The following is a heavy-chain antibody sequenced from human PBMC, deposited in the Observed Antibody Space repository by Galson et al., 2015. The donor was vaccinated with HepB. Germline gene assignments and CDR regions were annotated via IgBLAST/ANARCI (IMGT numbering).Heavy chain of an antibody. CDR2: IIPIFGTA. V-gene: IGHV1-69*13. CDR3: ARDAGVLRYFDWLSHTGGWFDP. D-gene: IGHD3-9*01. CDR1: GGTFSSYA. Sequence: SVKVSCKASGGTFSSYAISWVRQAPGQGLEWMGGIIPIFGTANYAQKFQGRVTITADESTSTAYMELSSLRSEDTAVYYCARDAGVLRYFDWLSHTGGWFDPWGQGTLVTVSS. J-gene: IGHJ5*02.